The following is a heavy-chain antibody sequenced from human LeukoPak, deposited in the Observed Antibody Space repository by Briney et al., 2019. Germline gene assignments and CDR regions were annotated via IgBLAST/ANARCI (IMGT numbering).Heavy chain of an antibody. CDR2: IYYSGST. CDR3: ARDSYSHDGAFNDLFDS. Sequence: SETLSLTCTVSGGSISSSSYYWGWIRQPPGKGLEWIGSIYYSGSTYYNPSLKSRVTISVDTSKNQFSLKLSSVTAADTAVYYCARDSYSHDGAFNDLFDSWGQGTLVTVSS. CDR1: GGSISSSSYY. D-gene: IGHD4/OR15-4a*01. J-gene: IGHJ5*01. V-gene: IGHV4-39*07.